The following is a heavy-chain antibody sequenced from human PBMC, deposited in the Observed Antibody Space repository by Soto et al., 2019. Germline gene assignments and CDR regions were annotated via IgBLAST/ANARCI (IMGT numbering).Heavy chain of an antibody. V-gene: IGHV1-69*13. D-gene: IGHD6-19*01. CDR3: ARDRAGYSSGWYGGNFDY. Sequence: GASVKVSCKASGGTFSSYAISWVRQAPGQGLEWMGGIIPIFGTANYAQKFQGRVTITADESTSTAYMELSSLRSEDTAVYYCARDRAGYSSGWYGGNFDYWGQGTLVTVSS. CDR2: IIPIFGTA. CDR1: GGTFSSYA. J-gene: IGHJ4*02.